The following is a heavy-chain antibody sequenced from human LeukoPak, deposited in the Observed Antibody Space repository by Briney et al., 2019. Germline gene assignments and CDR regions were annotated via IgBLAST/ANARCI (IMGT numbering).Heavy chain of an antibody. Sequence: PGGSLRLSCAASGFAFDKSAMAWVRQGPGKGLEWLSAISGSGGSTYYADSVKGRFTISRDNSKNTLYLQMNSLRAEDTAVYYCAKQDYYDSSGYFDYWGQGTLVTVSS. D-gene: IGHD3-22*01. J-gene: IGHJ4*02. CDR3: AKQDYYDSSGYFDY. CDR1: GFAFDKSA. CDR2: ISGSGGST. V-gene: IGHV3-23*01.